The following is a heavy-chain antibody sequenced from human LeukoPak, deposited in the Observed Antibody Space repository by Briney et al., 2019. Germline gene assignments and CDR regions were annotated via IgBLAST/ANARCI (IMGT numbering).Heavy chain of an antibody. J-gene: IGHJ5*02. V-gene: IGHV4-59*01. D-gene: IGHD1-1*01. CDR2: ISYSGST. CDR1: GGSISSYY. CDR3: ARAGSAGTNLNWFDP. Sequence: SETLSLTCTVSGGSISSYYWSWIRQPPGKGLEWIGYISYSGSTNFNPSLKSRVTISVDTSKNQVSLKLSSVTAADTAVYYCARAGSAGTNLNWFDPWGQGTLVTVSS.